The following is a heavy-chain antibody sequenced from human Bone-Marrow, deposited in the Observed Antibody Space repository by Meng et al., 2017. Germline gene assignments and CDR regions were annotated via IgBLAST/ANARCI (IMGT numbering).Heavy chain of an antibody. CDR1: GGSVSSGSYY. V-gene: IGHV4-61*01. CDR3: ARGHGITIFGVAPHGFDP. D-gene: IGHD3-3*01. CDR2: IYYSGST. Sequence: GSLRLSCTVSGGSVSSGSYYWSWIRQPPGKGLEWIGYIYYSGSTNYNPSLKSRVTISVDTSKNQFSLKLSSVTAADTAVYYCARGHGITIFGVAPHGFDPWGQGTLVTVSS. J-gene: IGHJ5*02.